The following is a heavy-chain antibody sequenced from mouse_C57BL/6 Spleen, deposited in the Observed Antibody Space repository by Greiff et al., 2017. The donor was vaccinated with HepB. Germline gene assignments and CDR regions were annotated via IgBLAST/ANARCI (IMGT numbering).Heavy chain of an antibody. CDR1: GYSFTGYY. CDR3: ARSHYGSSYWYFDV. J-gene: IGHJ1*03. V-gene: IGHV1-31*01. D-gene: IGHD1-1*01. Sequence: EVQLQESGPELVKPGASVKISCKASGYSFTGYYMHWVKQSHGNILDWIGYIYPYNGVSSYNQKFKGKATLTVDKSSSTAYMELRSLTSEDSAVYYCARSHYGSSYWYFDVWGTGTTVTVSS. CDR2: IYPYNGVS.